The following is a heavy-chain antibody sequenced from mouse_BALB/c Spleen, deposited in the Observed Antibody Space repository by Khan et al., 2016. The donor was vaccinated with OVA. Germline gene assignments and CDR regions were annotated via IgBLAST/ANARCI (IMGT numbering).Heavy chain of an antibody. CDR1: GYSITSDYA. Sequence: EVQLQESGPGLVKPSQSLSLTCTVTGYSITSDYARNWIRQFPGNKLEWMGYISYSGSTNYNPALKSRISITRDTSKNQFFLQLNSVTTEDTATYYCARAGSRYNYAMDYWGQGTSVTVSS. D-gene: IGHD1-1*01. CDR3: ARAGSRYNYAMDY. V-gene: IGHV3-2*02. CDR2: ISYSGST. J-gene: IGHJ4*01.